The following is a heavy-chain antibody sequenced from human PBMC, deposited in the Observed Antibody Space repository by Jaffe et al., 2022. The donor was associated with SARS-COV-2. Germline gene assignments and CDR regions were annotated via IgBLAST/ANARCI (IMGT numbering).Heavy chain of an antibody. J-gene: IGHJ4*02. CDR3: ARGSDYGDGLPVG. Sequence: QVQLVESGGGVVQPGRSLRLSCAASGFTFSNYAMHWVRQAPGKGLEWVTLISYGGNNKYYADSVKGRFTISRDNSKNTLYLQMNSLITEDTAVYYCARGSDYGDGLPVGWGQGTLVTVSS. V-gene: IGHV3-30-3*01. D-gene: IGHD4-17*01. CDR2: ISYGGNNK. CDR1: GFTFSNYA.